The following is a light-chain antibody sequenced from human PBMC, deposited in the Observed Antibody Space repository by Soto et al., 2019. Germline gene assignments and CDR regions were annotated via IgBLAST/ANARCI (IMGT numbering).Light chain of an antibody. Sequence: EIVMTQSPGTLSVSPGERATLSCRASQSVSNNYLAWYQQKPGQAPRLLIYAASTRATGVPARFSGSGSGTEFTLTISSLQSEDFAVYYCQQYNNWPPITFGQGTRLEIK. CDR3: QQYNNWPPIT. J-gene: IGKJ5*01. CDR2: AAS. CDR1: QSVSNN. V-gene: IGKV3D-15*01.